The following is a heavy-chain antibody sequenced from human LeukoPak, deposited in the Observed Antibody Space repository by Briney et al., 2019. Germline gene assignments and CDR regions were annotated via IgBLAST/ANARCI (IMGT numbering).Heavy chain of an antibody. Sequence: SETLSLTCTVSGGSISSYYWSWIRQPPGKGLEWIGYIYYSGSTNYNPSLKSRVTMSVDKSKNQFSLKLSSVTAADTAVYYCARPAFYGDNPYFDYWGQGTLVTVSS. CDR1: GGSISSYY. D-gene: IGHD4-23*01. CDR2: IYYSGST. V-gene: IGHV4-59*12. J-gene: IGHJ4*02. CDR3: ARPAFYGDNPYFDY.